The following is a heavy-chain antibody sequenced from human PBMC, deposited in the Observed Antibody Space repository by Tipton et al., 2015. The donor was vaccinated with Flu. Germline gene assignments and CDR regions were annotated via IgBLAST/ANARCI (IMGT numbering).Heavy chain of an antibody. J-gene: IGHJ4*02. CDR2: IHYSGSP. Sequence: TLSLTCTVSGDSMRSDYFWGWIRQAPGKGLECIGNIHYSGSPHYNPSLKSRVTILVDTSKNQFSLKLRSVTAADTAVYYCARGLYGSGSYERRYFDSWGQGTLVTVSS. CDR3: ARGLYGSGSYERRYFDS. D-gene: IGHD3-10*01. CDR1: GDSMRSDYF. V-gene: IGHV4-38-2*02.